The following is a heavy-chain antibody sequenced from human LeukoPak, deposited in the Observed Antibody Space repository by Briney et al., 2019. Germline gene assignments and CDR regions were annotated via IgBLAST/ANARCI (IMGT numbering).Heavy chain of an antibody. CDR3: AKTLSYSSGWVY. V-gene: IGHV3-33*06. CDR1: GFTFSSYA. J-gene: IGHJ4*02. CDR2: IWYDGSNK. D-gene: IGHD6-19*01. Sequence: PGGSLRLSCAASGFTFSSYAMHWVRQAPGKGLERVAVIWYDGSNKYYADSVRGRFTISRDNSKNTLYLQMNGLRAEDTAVYYCAKTLSYSSGWVYWGQGTLVTVSS.